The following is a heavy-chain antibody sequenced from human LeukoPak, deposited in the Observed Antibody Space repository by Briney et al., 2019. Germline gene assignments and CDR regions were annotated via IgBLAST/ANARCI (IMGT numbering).Heavy chain of an antibody. J-gene: IGHJ4*02. CDR1: GFTFSSYS. Sequence: PGGSLRLSCAASGFTFSSYSMNWVRQAPGKGLEWVSSISSSSSYIYYADSVKGRFTISRDNAKNSLYLQMNSLRAEDTAVYYCARVYCTNGVCLDWGQGTLVTVSS. CDR3: ARVYCTNGVCLD. V-gene: IGHV3-21*01. D-gene: IGHD2-8*01. CDR2: ISSSSSYI.